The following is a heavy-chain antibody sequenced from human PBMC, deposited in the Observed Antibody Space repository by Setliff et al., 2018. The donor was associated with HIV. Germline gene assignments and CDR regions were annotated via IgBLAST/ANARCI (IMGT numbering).Heavy chain of an antibody. V-gene: IGHV4-59*01. CDR2: IYYSGST. CDR3: ARGNPDYDILTGYWGHYFDY. CDR1: GDSISSYY. J-gene: IGHJ4*02. Sequence: SETLSLTCTVSGDSISSYYWTWTRQSPGKGLEWIGNIYYSGSTNFNPSLKGRVTISLDTSKNQFSLKLNSVTAADTAVYYCARGNPDYDILTGYWGHYFDYWGQGTLVTVSS. D-gene: IGHD3-9*01.